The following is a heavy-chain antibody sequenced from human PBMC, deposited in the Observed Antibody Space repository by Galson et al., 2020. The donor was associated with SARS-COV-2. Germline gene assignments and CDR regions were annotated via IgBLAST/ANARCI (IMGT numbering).Heavy chain of an antibody. D-gene: IGHD3-3*01. V-gene: IGHV3-30*04. Sequence: SLRLSCEASGFTFSSYAMHWVRQAPGKGLEWVAVISYDGSNKYYADSVKGRFTIHRHNSKNTLYLQMNSLRAEDTAVYYCARDSQYYDFWSGYGWSPQYYYYYYMDVWGKGTTVTVSS. J-gene: IGHJ6*03. CDR3: ARDSQYYDFWSGYGWSPQYYYYYYMDV. CDR2: ISYDGSNK. CDR1: GFTFSSYA.